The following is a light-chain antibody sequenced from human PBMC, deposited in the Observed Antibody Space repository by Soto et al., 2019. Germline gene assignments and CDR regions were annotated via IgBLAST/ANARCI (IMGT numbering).Light chain of an antibody. V-gene: IGLV2-8*01. CDR3: ATWDDSLNLLYV. J-gene: IGLJ1*01. Sequence: SVLTQPPSASGSPGQSVTISCTGTSSDVGAYNYVSWYQQHPGKAPKLMIYEVSKRPSGVPDRFSGSKSGTSASLAISGLQSEDEAEYYCATWDDSLNLLYVFGTGTKVTVL. CDR2: EVS. CDR1: SSDVGAYNY.